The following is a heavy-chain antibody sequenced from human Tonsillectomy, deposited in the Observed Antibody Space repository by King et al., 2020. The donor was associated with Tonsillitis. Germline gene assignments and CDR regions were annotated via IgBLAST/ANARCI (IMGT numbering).Heavy chain of an antibody. J-gene: IGHJ2*01. CDR3: ARENGWFFDV. D-gene: IGHD2-8*01. V-gene: IGHV3-11*01. CDR1: GFIFSDYY. Sequence: VQLVESGGGLVKPGGSLRLACEASGFIFSDYYMSWVRQAPGKGLEWVSYISSAGDSRYYADSVKGRFTVSRDNAANSMYLQTSGLRVDDTAVYFYARENGWFFDVWGRGTLVTVSS. CDR2: ISSAGDSR.